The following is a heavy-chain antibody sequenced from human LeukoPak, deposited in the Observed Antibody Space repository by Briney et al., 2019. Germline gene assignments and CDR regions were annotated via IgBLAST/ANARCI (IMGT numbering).Heavy chain of an antibody. CDR2: INHSGST. Sequence: SETLSLTCAVYGGSFSGYYWSWIRQPPGKGLEWIGEINHSGSTNYNPSLKSRVTISVDTSKNQFSLKLSSVTAADTAVYYCAREVGPVLRYFDWLSSFWYFDLWGRGTLVTVSS. J-gene: IGHJ2*01. D-gene: IGHD3-9*01. CDR1: GGSFSGYY. V-gene: IGHV4-34*01. CDR3: AREVGPVLRYFDWLSSFWYFDL.